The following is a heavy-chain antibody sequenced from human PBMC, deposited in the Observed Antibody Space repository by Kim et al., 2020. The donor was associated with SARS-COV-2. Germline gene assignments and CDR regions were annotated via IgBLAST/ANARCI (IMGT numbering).Heavy chain of an antibody. Sequence: SETLSLTCTVSGYSISSGYYWGWIRQPPGKGLEWIGSIYHSGSTYYNPSLKSRVTISVDTSKNQFSLKLSSVTAADTAVYYCARRPDTAMVPAIDYWGQGTLVTVSS. CDR3: ARRPDTAMVPAIDY. D-gene: IGHD5-18*01. V-gene: IGHV4-38-2*02. CDR1: GYSISSGYY. CDR2: IYHSGST. J-gene: IGHJ4*02.